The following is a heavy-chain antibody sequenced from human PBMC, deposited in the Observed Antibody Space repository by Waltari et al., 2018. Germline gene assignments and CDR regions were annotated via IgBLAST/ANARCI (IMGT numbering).Heavy chain of an antibody. D-gene: IGHD3-22*01. Sequence: EVQLLESGGGLVQPGGSLRLSCAASGFTFSSCAMSWVRQAPGKGLEWVSAIRGSGCSTYYADSVKGRFTISRDKSKNTLYLQMNSLRAEDTAVYYCAKVGISQSSPSGYYPYFDYWGQGTLVTVSS. V-gene: IGHV3-23*01. CDR3: AKVGISQSSPSGYYPYFDY. J-gene: IGHJ4*02. CDR1: GFTFSSCA. CDR2: IRGSGCST.